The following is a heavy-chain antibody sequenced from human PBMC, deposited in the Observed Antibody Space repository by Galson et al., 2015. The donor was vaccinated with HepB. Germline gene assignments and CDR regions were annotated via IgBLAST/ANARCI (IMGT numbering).Heavy chain of an antibody. J-gene: IGHJ4*02. CDR1: GYTFTDYY. Sequence: SVKVSCKASGYTFTDYYIHWVRQAPGQGLEWMGWINYGSDGTNYAQKFQGRVTMTRDTSISTAYMELGRLRSDDTAVYYCARGQTYGSGRSHFDYWGQGTLLTVSS. D-gene: IGHD3-10*01. CDR2: INYGSDGT. V-gene: IGHV1-2*02. CDR3: ARGQTYGSGRSHFDY.